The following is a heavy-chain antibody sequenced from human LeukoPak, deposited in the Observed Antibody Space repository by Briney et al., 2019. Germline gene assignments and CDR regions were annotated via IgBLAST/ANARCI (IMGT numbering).Heavy chain of an antibody. Sequence: SETLSLTCTVSGGSISSYYWSWIRQPPGKGLEWIGYIYYSGSTNYNPSLKSRVTISVDTSKNQFSLKLSSVTAADTAVYYCARVPYYDSSGYNWFGPWGQGTLVTVSS. D-gene: IGHD3-22*01. CDR1: GGSISSYY. V-gene: IGHV4-59*01. J-gene: IGHJ5*02. CDR3: ARVPYYDSSGYNWFGP. CDR2: IYYSGST.